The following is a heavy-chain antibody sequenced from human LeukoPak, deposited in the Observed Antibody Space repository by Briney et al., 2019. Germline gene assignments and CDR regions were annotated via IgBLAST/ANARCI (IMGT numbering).Heavy chain of an antibody. D-gene: IGHD6-19*01. Sequence: GASVKVSCKASGYTFTGYNMHWVRQAPGQGLEWMGWINPNSGGTNYAQKFQGRVTMTRDTSISTAYMELSRLRSDDTAVYYCARGIPKQWLVSYYWGQGTLVTVSS. J-gene: IGHJ4*02. CDR1: GYTFTGYN. V-gene: IGHV1-2*02. CDR3: ARGIPKQWLVSYY. CDR2: INPNSGGT.